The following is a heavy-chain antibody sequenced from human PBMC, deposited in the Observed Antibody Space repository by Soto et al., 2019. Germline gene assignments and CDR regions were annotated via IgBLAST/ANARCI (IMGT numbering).Heavy chain of an antibody. CDR1: GGSFSGYY. V-gene: IGHV4-34*01. CDR2: INHSGST. CDR3: ARGLEGHWNWGLYYYYYGMDV. J-gene: IGHJ6*02. D-gene: IGHD1-7*01. Sequence: SETLSLTCAVYGGSFSGYYWSWIRQPPGKGLEWIGEINHSGSTNYNPSLKSRVTISVDTSKNQFSLKLSSVTAADTAVYYCARGLEGHWNWGLYYYYYGMDVWGQGTTVTVSS.